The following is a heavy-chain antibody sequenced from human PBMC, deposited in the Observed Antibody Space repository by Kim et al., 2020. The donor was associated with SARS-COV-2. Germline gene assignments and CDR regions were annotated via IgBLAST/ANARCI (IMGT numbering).Heavy chain of an antibody. D-gene: IGHD2-15*01. Sequence: SLRLSCAASGFTFSSYAMHWVRQAPGKGLEWVAVISYDGSNKYYADSVKGRFTISRDNSKNTLYLQMNSLRAEDTAVYYCARRRGNLYYYGMDVWGQGTTVTVSS. CDR3: ARRRGNLYYYGMDV. CDR2: ISYDGSNK. V-gene: IGHV3-30*04. CDR1: GFTFSSYA. J-gene: IGHJ6*02.